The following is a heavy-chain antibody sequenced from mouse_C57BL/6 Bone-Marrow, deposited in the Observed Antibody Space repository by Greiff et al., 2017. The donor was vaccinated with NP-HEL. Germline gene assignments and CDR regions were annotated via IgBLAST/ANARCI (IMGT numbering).Heavy chain of an antibody. J-gene: IGHJ2*01. D-gene: IGHD1-1*01. CDR1: GYAFSSSW. CDR3: ARHYGSSLYYFDY. CDR2: IYPGDGDT. V-gene: IGHV1-82*01. Sequence: QVQLQQSGPELVKPGASVKISCKASGYAFSSSWMNWVKQRPGKGLEWIGRIYPGDGDTNYNGKFKGKATLTADKSSSTAYMQLSSLTSEVSAVYFCARHYGSSLYYFDYWGQGTTLTVSS.